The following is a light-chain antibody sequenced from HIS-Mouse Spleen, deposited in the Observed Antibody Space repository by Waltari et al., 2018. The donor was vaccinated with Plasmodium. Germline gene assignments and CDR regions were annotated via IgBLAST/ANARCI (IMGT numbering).Light chain of an antibody. CDR3: YSTDSSGKHRV. Sequence: SYELTQPPSVSVSPGQTARITCSGDALPKKYAYWYQKKSGQAPLLVIYADRKRPSGIPERFPGASSGTMATLTISGAQVEDEADYYCYSTDSSGKHRVFGGGTKLTVL. J-gene: IGLJ3*02. V-gene: IGLV3-10*01. CDR1: ALPKKY. CDR2: ADR.